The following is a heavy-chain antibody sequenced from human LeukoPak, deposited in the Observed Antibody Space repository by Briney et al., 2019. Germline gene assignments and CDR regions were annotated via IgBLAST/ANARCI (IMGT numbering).Heavy chain of an antibody. D-gene: IGHD2-15*01. V-gene: IGHV4-59*02. J-gene: IGHJ3*01. Sequence: SETLSLTCTVSGDSATSDSWTWIRQAPGKGLEWVGYVYSGGSDGMPSYNPSLQSRISTSQDTSKNEFYLNLTSVTAAATAIYYCARASVEGGGAFDVWGQGTLVTVSS. CDR3: ARASVEGGGAFDV. CDR1: GDSATSDS. CDR2: VYSGGSDGMP.